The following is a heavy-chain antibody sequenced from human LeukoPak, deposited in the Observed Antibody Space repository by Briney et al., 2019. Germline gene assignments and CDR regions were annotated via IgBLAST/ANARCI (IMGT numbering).Heavy chain of an antibody. J-gene: IGHJ4*02. CDR3: TATYYYGSGSYFTPDY. CDR1: GFTFSGSA. D-gene: IGHD3-10*01. Sequence: PGGSLRLSCASSGFTFSGSAMHWVRQASGKGLEWVGRIGSKANSYATAYAASVKGRFTISRDDSKNTAYLQMNSLKTEDTAVYYCTATYYYGSGSYFTPDYWGQGTLVTVSS. CDR2: IGSKANSYAT. V-gene: IGHV3-73*01.